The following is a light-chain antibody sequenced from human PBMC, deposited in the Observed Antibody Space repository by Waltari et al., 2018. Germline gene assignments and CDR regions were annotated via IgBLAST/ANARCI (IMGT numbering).Light chain of an antibody. Sequence: QSVLTQSPSASGTPGQRVTISCSGSSSNIGANYVYWYQQFPGTAPRLLIYRSYQRPSGGPDRFSGSKSGTSASLAISGLRSEDEADYYCATWDDSLNAWVFGGGTRLTAL. CDR3: ATWDDSLNAWV. CDR1: SSNIGANY. CDR2: RSY. J-gene: IGLJ3*02. V-gene: IGLV1-47*01.